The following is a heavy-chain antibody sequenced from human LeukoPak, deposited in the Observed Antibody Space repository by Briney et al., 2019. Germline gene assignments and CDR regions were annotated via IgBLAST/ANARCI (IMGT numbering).Heavy chain of an antibody. CDR1: GYTFTGYY. D-gene: IGHD2-15*01. Sequence: ASVKVSCKASGYTFTGYYIHWVRQAPGQGLEWMGWMNPNSGGANYAQKFQGRVTMTRDTSISTAYMDLSSLRSDDTAVYYCPRVEKWAVVADVFDYWGQGTLVTVSS. CDR2: MNPNSGGA. CDR3: PRVEKWAVVADVFDY. V-gene: IGHV1-2*02. J-gene: IGHJ4*02.